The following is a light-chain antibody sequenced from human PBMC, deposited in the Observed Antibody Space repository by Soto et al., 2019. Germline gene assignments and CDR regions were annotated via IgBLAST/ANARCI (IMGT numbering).Light chain of an antibody. V-gene: IGKV3-15*01. CDR3: QQYHNLPPWT. CDR1: HDIRSN. J-gene: IGKJ1*01. Sequence: EIVMTQSPATLSVSPGERATVSCRASHDIRSNLAWYQQRPGQAPRLLIYGASTRATRMPARFSGSGSGTEFTLSISSLQSEDFAVYHCQQYHNLPPWTFGQGTKVEIK. CDR2: GAS.